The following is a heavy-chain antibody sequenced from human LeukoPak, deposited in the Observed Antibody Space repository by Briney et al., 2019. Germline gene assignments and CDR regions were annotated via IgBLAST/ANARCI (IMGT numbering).Heavy chain of an antibody. V-gene: IGHV4-61*09. D-gene: IGHD1-26*01. J-gene: IGHJ4*02. CDR2: IYTSGST. CDR3: ARDSYIRYSGSLFDY. Sequence: SETLSLTCTVSGGSISSGSYYWTWIRQPAGKGLEWIGHIYTSGSTGYNPSLKSRVSISLDPSKNQFSLKLSSVTAAHTAVYYCARDSYIRYSGSLFDYWGQGTLVTVSS. CDR1: GGSISSGSYY.